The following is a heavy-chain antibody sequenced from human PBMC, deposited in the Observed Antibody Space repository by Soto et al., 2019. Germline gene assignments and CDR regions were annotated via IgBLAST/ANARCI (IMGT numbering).Heavy chain of an antibody. V-gene: IGHV3-23*01. D-gene: IGHD6-19*01. Sequence: EVQLLESGGGLVQPGGSLRLSCEASGFTFSNYAMSWVRQAPGKGLEWVAIISGSGDRTFYADSVKGRFTISRDTSKIPLCLRMNSRRAEDTAVYYCAKGNRGDIRGWHNYRWFDPWGQGTLVTVSS. CDR3: AKGNRGDIRGWHNYRWFDP. CDR2: ISGSGDRT. CDR1: GFTFSNYA. J-gene: IGHJ5*02.